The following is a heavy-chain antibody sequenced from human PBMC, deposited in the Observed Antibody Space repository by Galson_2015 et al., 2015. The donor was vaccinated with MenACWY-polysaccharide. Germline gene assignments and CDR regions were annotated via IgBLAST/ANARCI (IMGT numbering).Heavy chain of an antibody. V-gene: IGHV7-4-1*02. CDR3: ARDPKQKATTLPTGRFDY. CDR2: INTNTGNP. CDR1: GYTFTTYA. Sequence: QSGAEVKKPGESLKISCKASGYTFTTYAMNWVRQAPGQGLEWMGRINTNTGNPTYAQGFTGRFVFSLDASVSTAYLQVSSLKAEDTAVYYCARDPKQKATTLPTGRFDYWGQGTLVTVSS. D-gene: IGHD1-26*01. J-gene: IGHJ4*02.